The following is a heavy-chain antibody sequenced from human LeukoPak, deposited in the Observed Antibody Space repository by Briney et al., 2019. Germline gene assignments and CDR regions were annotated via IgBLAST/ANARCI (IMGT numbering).Heavy chain of an antibody. J-gene: IGHJ3*02. V-gene: IGHV3-21*01. CDR1: GFTFSSYS. CDR2: ISSSSYI. CDR3: ERGDGQWI. Sequence: PGGSLSLSCAASGFTFSSYSMNWVRQAPGKGLEWVASISSSSYIYYADSVKSRFTISRDNAKNSLYLQMSSLRAEDTAVYYCERGDGQWIWGQGTMVTVSS. D-gene: IGHD6-19*01.